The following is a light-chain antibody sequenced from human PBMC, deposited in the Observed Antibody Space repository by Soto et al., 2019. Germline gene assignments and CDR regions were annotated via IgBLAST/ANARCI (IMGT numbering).Light chain of an antibody. J-gene: IGKJ5*01. CDR3: QQYNNWPFIT. V-gene: IGKV3D-15*01. Sequence: IVMTQSPATLCVSPGERATLSCRAGQTIRSNYLAWYQHKPGQAPRLLIFDASSRAPGIPARFSGSGSGTEFTLTISSLQSEDFAVYYCQQYNNWPFITFGQGTRLEI. CDR2: DAS. CDR1: QTIRSN.